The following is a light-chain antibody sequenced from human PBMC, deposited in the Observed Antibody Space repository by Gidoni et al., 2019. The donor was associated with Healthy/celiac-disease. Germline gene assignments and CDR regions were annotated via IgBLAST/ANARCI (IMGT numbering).Light chain of an antibody. J-gene: IGKJ2*01. CDR1: QSVSSSD. CDR3: QQYGSSPST. Sequence: EIVLTQSPGTLSLSPGERATLSCRASQSVSSSDLAWYQQKPGQAPRLLIYGASSRATGIPDRFSGSGSGTDFTLTISRLEPEDFAVDYCQQYGSSPSTFGQGTKLEIK. V-gene: IGKV3-20*01. CDR2: GAS.